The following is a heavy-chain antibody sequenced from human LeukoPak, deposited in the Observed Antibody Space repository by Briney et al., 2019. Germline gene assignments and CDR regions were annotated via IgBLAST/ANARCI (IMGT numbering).Heavy chain of an antibody. CDR1: GYTFTGYY. CDR2: VYPNSGGT. CDR3: ARDFSADDY. J-gene: IGHJ4*02. Sequence: ASVKVSCKASGYTFTGYYMHWVRQAPGQGLEWMGWVYPNSGGTNYPQKFQGRVTMTRDTSISTAYMELSGLTSDDTAVYYCARDFSADDYWGQGTLVTVSS. V-gene: IGHV1-2*02.